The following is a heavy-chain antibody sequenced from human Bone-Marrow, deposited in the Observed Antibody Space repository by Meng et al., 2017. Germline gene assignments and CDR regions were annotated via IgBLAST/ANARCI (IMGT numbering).Heavy chain of an antibody. V-gene: IGHV5-51*01. Sequence: GESLKISCKGSGYSFTSYWIGWVRQMPGKGLEWMGIIYPGDSDTRYSPSFQGQVTISADKSISTAYLQWSSLKASDTAMYYCARADYDYVWGSYRWGYYFDYWGQGTLVTVSS. CDR1: GYSFTSYW. CDR2: IYPGDSDT. CDR3: ARADYDYVWGSYRWGYYFDY. J-gene: IGHJ4*02. D-gene: IGHD3-16*02.